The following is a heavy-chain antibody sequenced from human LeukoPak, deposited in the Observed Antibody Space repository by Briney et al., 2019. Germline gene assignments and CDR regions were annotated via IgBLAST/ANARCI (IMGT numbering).Heavy chain of an antibody. CDR3: ARVERTWFDP. CDR2: IYYSGST. D-gene: IGHD1-1*01. J-gene: IGHJ5*02. CDR1: GGSISSYY. V-gene: IGHV4-59*01. Sequence: PSETLSLTCTVSGGSISSYYWSWSRQPPGRGLEWIGYIYYSGSTNYNPSLKSRVTISVDTSKNQFSLKLSSVTAADTAVYYCARVERTWFDPWGQGTLFTVSS.